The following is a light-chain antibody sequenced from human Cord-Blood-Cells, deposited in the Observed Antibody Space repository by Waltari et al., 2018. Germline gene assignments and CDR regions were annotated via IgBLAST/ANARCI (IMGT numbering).Light chain of an antibody. Sequence: SYVLTQPPSVSVAPGKTARITCGGNNIGSKSVHWYQQKPGQAPVLVVYDDSDRPSGIPGGFSVSNSGNTAPLTSSRVEAGDEADYYCQVWDSSSDHVVFGGGTKLTVL. V-gene: IGLV3-21*03. CDR3: QVWDSSSDHVV. CDR1: NIGSKS. J-gene: IGLJ2*01. CDR2: DDS.